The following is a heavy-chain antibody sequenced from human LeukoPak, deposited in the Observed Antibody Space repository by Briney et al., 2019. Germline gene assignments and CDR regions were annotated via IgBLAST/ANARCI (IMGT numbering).Heavy chain of an antibody. V-gene: IGHV4-59*01. CDR3: ARTPPRYCSGGSCYSLYYYYMDV. CDR1: GGSISSYY. CDR2: IYYSGST. Sequence: PSETLSLTCTVSGGSISSYYWSWIRQPPGKGLEWIGYIYYSGSTNYNPSLKSRVTISVDTSKNQFSLKLGSVTAADTAVYYCARTPPRYCSGGSCYSLYYYYMDVWGKGTTVTISS. D-gene: IGHD2-15*01. J-gene: IGHJ6*03.